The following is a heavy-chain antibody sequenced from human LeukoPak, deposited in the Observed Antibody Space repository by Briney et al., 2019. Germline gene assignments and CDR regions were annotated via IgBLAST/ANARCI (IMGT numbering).Heavy chain of an antibody. CDR3: ARRGRTRTDPFDY. J-gene: IGHJ4*02. D-gene: IGHD1-14*01. V-gene: IGHV4-39*01. CDR1: GGSISSGTSY. CDR2: IYYSGST. Sequence: PSGTLSLTCAVSGGSISSGTSYWGWIRQPPGKGLEWIGTIYYSGSTYYNPSLKSRVTISVDTSKNQFSLKLSSVTAADTAVYYCARRGRTRTDPFDYWGQGTLVTVSS.